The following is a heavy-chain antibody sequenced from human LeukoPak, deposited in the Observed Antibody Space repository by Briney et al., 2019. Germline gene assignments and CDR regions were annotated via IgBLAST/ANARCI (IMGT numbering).Heavy chain of an antibody. D-gene: IGHD6-13*01. CDR3: AREARYSSSWYDY. V-gene: IGHV3-30*03. J-gene: IGHJ4*02. Sequence: PGGSLRLSCAASGFTFSSYGMHWVRQAPGKGLEWVAVISYDGSNKYYADSVKGRFTISRDNSKNTLYLQMNSLRAEDTAVYYCAREARYSSSWYDYWGQGTLVTVSS. CDR1: GFTFSSYG. CDR2: ISYDGSNK.